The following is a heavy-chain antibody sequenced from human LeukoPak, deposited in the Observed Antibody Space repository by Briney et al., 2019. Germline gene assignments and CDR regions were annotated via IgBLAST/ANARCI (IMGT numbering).Heavy chain of an antibody. Sequence: SETLSLTCTVSGGSISSYYWNWIRQPPGKGLEWIGFIYNSGSTNYNPSLKSRVTISVDTSKNQFSLKLGSVTAADTAVYYCARLIGVADKHGMDVWGQGTTVTVSS. CDR3: ARLIGVADKHGMDV. CDR1: GGSISSYY. D-gene: IGHD6-19*01. J-gene: IGHJ6*02. CDR2: IYNSGST. V-gene: IGHV4-59*08.